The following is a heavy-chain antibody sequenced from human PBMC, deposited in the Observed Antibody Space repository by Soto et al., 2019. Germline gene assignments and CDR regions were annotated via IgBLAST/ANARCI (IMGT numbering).Heavy chain of an antibody. V-gene: IGHV4-31*03. CDR3: ASVDYGGNSAEYFQH. CDR1: GGSISSGGSY. CDR2: IYYSGRT. Sequence: QVQLQESGPGLVKPSQTLSLTCTVSGGSISSGGSYWSWIRQHPGKGLEWIGYIYYSGRTYYNPSLMSRVTIPVDTSKSQFSLKLSSVTAADTAVYYCASVDYGGNSAEYFQHWGQGTLVTVSS. J-gene: IGHJ1*01. D-gene: IGHD4-17*01.